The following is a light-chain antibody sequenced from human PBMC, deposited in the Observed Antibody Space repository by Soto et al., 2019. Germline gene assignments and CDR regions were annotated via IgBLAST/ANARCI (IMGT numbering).Light chain of an antibody. CDR2: SNN. Sequence: QSVLTQPPSASGTPGQRVTISCSGSSSNIGSNTVNWYQQLPGTAPKLLIYSNNQRPSGVPDRFSGSKSGTSASLAISGLQSEDEADYYCAAWDDSLNGPLRAFGTGTKVTVL. J-gene: IGLJ1*01. CDR1: SSNIGSNT. CDR3: AAWDDSLNGPLRA. V-gene: IGLV1-44*01.